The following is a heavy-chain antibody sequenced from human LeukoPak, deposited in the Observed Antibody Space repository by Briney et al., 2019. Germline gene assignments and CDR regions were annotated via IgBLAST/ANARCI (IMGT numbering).Heavy chain of an antibody. CDR3: ARGRRRYNWNESFDY. D-gene: IGHD1-1*01. V-gene: IGHV4-34*01. Sequence: SETLSLTCAVYGGSFSGYYWSWIRQPPGKGLEWIGEINHSGSTNYNPSLKSRVTTSVDTPKNQFSLKLSSVTAADTAVYYCARGRRRYNWNESFDYWGQGTLVTVSS. J-gene: IGHJ4*02. CDR2: INHSGST. CDR1: GGSFSGYY.